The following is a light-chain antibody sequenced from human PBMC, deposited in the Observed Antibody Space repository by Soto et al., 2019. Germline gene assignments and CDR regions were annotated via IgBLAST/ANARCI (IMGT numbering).Light chain of an antibody. CDR3: QQYNNWPPLT. CDR2: GVS. Sequence: ERIMTQSPATLSVSPVESATLSCRASQSVSSNLAWYQQKPGQAPRLLIYGVSTRTTGIPARFSGSGSETKFTLTISSLQSEDFAVYYCQQYNNWPPLTFGGGTKVEIK. V-gene: IGKV3-15*01. CDR1: QSVSSN. J-gene: IGKJ4*01.